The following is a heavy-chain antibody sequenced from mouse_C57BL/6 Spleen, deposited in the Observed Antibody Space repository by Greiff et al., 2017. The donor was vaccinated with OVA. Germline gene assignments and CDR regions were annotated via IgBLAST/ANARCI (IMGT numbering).Heavy chain of an antibody. CDR1: GFTFSDYG. CDR2: ISSGSSTI. V-gene: IGHV5-17*01. J-gene: IGHJ1*03. CDR3: ARRYRNYGYFDV. Sequence: EVHLVESGGGLVKPGGSLKLSCAASGFTFSDYGMHWVRQAPEKGLEWVAYISSGSSTIYYADTVKGRFTISRDKAKNTLFLQMTSLRSEDTAMYYCARRYRNYGYFDVWGTGTTVTVSS. D-gene: IGHD1-1*01.